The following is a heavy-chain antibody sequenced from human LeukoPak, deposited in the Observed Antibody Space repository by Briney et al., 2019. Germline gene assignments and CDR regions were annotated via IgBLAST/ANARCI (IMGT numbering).Heavy chain of an antibody. Sequence: SETLSLTCTVSGGSISSSSYYWGWIRQPPGKGLEWIGSIYYSGSTYYNPSLKSRVTISVDTSKNQFSLKLSSVTAADTAVCYCARASSGSFYWYFDLWGRGTLVTVSS. V-gene: IGHV4-39*07. CDR1: GGSISSSSYY. J-gene: IGHJ2*01. CDR3: ARASSGSFYWYFDL. CDR2: IYYSGST. D-gene: IGHD6-19*01.